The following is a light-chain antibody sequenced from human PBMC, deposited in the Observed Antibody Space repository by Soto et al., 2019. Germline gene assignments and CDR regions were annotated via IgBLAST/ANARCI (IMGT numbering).Light chain of an antibody. Sequence: IQMTQSPSSLSASVGDRVSITCQASQDISNYLNWYQHKPGKAPKLLIYDASTLKTVVPSRFTGTGSATYFTLIISNLQPEDIATYYCQQYDNLPTFGGGTKVEI. CDR1: QDISNY. CDR2: DAS. J-gene: IGKJ4*01. V-gene: IGKV1-33*01. CDR3: QQYDNLPT.